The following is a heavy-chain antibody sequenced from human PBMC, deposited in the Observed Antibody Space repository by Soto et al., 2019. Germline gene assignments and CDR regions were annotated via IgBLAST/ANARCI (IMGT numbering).Heavy chain of an antibody. V-gene: IGHV3-23*01. J-gene: IGHJ4*02. D-gene: IGHD2-2*01. CDR2: ISGNGGNT. CDR1: GLTFSSYG. CDR3: AKVLGYCTSTSCYPPHD. Sequence: EVQLLESGGGLVQPGGSLRLSCAASGLTFSSYGMSWVRQAPGKGLEWVSAISGNGGNTYYADSVKGRFTISRDNSMNTLYLQMNSLRAEDTAVYYCAKVLGYCTSTSCYPPHDWGQGTLVTVSS.